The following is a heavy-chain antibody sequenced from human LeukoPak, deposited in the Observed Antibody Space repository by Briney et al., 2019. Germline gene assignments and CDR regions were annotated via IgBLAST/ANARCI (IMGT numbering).Heavy chain of an antibody. V-gene: IGHV4-34*01. CDR1: GGSFSGYY. D-gene: IGHD3-10*01. CDR2: INHSGST. Sequence: PSETLSLTCAVYGGSFSGYYRSWIRQPPGKGLEWIGEINHSGSTNYNPSLKSRVTISLDTSKNQFSLKLSSVTAADTAVYYCARWYGSGSYRPSSTFDYWGQGTLVTVSS. J-gene: IGHJ4*02. CDR3: ARWYGSGSYRPSSTFDY.